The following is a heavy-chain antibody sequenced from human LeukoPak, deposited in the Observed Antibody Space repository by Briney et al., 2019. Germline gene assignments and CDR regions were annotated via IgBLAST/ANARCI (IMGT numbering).Heavy chain of an antibody. D-gene: IGHD6-13*01. CDR1: GYTFTSYD. J-gene: IGHJ4*02. Sequence: GASVKVSCKASGYTFTSYDINWVRQATGQGLEWMGWMNPNSGNTGYAQKFQGRVTITADKSTSTAYMELSSLRSEDTAVYYCARDISSWGDYYFDYWGQGTLVTVSS. V-gene: IGHV1-8*01. CDR3: ARDISSWGDYYFDY. CDR2: MNPNSGNT.